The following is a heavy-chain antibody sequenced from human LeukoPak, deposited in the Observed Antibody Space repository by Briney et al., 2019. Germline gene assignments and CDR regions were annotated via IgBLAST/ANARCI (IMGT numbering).Heavy chain of an antibody. D-gene: IGHD3-22*01. CDR1: GFAFSDYY. CDR3: ARVSDRGHYYFDY. J-gene: IGHJ4*02. Sequence: PGGSLRLSCAASGFAFSDYYMSWIRQAPGKGLEWVSYISSSGSTIYYADSVKGRFTISRDNAKNSLYLQMNSPRAEDTAVYYCARVSDRGHYYFDYWGQGTLVTVSS. CDR2: ISSSGSTI. V-gene: IGHV3-11*01.